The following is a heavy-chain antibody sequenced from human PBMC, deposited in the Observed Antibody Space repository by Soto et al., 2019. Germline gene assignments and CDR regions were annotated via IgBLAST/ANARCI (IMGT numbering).Heavy chain of an antibody. D-gene: IGHD3-10*01. Sequence: QLQLQESGSGLVKPSQTLSLTCAVSGGSINSGGFAWSWIRQPPGKGLEWIGYFYYSDSTYYNPSLKSRLTISVDRSKNPFSLRLTSVTAADTAVYYCASYYFGSGSHYFDYWGQGTLVTVSS. CDR1: GGSINSGGFA. J-gene: IGHJ4*02. CDR3: ASYYFGSGSHYFDY. V-gene: IGHV4-30-2*01. CDR2: FYYSDST.